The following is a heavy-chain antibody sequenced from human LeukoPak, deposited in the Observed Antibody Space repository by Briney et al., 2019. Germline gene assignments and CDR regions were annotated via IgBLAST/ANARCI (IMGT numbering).Heavy chain of an antibody. Sequence: PGRSLRLSCAASGFTFSSYGMHWVRQAPGKGLEWVAVISYDGSNKYYADSVKGRFTISRDNSKNTLYLQMNSLGAEDTAVYYCARDGDLDPDYGDFPIWGQGTLVTVSS. CDR1: GFTFSSYG. J-gene: IGHJ4*02. V-gene: IGHV3-30*03. D-gene: IGHD4-17*01. CDR2: ISYDGSNK. CDR3: ARDGDLDPDYGDFPI.